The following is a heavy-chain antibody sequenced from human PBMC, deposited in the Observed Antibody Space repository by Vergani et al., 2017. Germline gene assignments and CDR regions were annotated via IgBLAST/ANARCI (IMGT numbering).Heavy chain of an antibody. CDR2: IYHSGST. Sequence: QLQLQESGSGLVKPSQTLSLTCAVSGGSISSGGYSWSWIRQPPGKGLEWIGYIYHSGSTYYNPSLKSRVTISVDRSKNQFSLKLSSVTAADTAVYYCARAEDDFWSGYPKNWFDPWGQGTLVTVSS. J-gene: IGHJ5*02. V-gene: IGHV4-30-2*01. D-gene: IGHD3-3*01. CDR1: GGSISSGGYS. CDR3: ARAEDDFWSGYPKNWFDP.